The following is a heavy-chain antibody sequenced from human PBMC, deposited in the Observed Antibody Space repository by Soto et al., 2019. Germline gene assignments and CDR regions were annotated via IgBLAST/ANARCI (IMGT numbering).Heavy chain of an antibody. D-gene: IGHD6-19*01. CDR3: ARDDIPGRAVAIYGMDV. CDR2: TYYRSKWYN. V-gene: IGHV6-1*01. CDR1: GDSVSSNSAA. Sequence: SQTLSLTCAISGDSVSSNSAAWNWIRQSPSRGLEWLGRTYYRSKWYNDFAVSVESRITINPDPSKNQFSLQLNSVTPEDTAVYYCARDDIPGRAVAIYGMDVWGQGTTVTVSS. J-gene: IGHJ6*02.